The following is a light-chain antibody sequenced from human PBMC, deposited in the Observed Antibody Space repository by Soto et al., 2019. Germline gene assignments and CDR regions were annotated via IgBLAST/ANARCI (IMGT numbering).Light chain of an antibody. Sequence: DIQLTQSPSVLSASLGDRVTIAFRASQGISSYLAWYQQKPGKAPKLLIYAASTLQSGVPSRFSGSGSGTEFTLTISSLQPEDFATYYCQQLNSYPITFGQGTRLEIK. CDR2: AAS. CDR3: QQLNSYPIT. V-gene: IGKV1-9*01. CDR1: QGISSY. J-gene: IGKJ5*01.